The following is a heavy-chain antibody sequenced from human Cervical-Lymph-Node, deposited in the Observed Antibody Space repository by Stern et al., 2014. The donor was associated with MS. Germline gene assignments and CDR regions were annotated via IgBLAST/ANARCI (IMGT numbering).Heavy chain of an antibody. CDR2: IHYTGVT. J-gene: IGHJ4*02. V-gene: IGHV4-59*01. Sequence: DQLVESGPGLVKPSETLSVTCTVSNGSISTFYWNWIRQPPGKGLEWIGYIHYTGVTKYHPSLKSRVTISVDTSKNQFSLKLSSVTAADTAVYYCARVDRTQLWSPFDSWGQGTLVTVSS. CDR1: NGSISTFY. CDR3: ARVDRTQLWSPFDS. D-gene: IGHD1-1*01.